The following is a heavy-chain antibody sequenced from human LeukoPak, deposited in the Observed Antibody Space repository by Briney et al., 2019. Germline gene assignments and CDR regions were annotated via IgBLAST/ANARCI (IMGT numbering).Heavy chain of an antibody. Sequence: ASVKVSCKASGYMFTDYYMHWVRQVPGLGLEWMGIIIPSGGSTSYAQKFQGRVTMTRNTSISTAYMELSSLRSEDTAVYYCARLYGGNSASGGYWGQGTLVTVSS. CDR1: GYMFTDYY. CDR2: IIPSGGST. J-gene: IGHJ4*02. D-gene: IGHD4-23*01. CDR3: ARLYGGNSASGGY. V-gene: IGHV1-46*01.